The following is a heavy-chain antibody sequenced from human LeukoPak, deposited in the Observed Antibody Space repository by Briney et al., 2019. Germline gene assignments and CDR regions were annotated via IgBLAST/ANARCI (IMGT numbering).Heavy chain of an antibody. J-gene: IGHJ5*02. CDR1: GYTFTGYY. D-gene: IGHD6-13*01. CDR2: INPNSGGT. CDR3: ARDSSSWYYWFDP. V-gene: IGHV1-2*02. Sequence: ASVKVSCKASGYTFTGYYMHWVRQAPGQGLEWMGWINPNSGGTNYAQKFQGRVTMTRDTSISTAYMELSRLRSDDTAVYYCARDSSSWYYWFDPWGQGNLVTVSS.